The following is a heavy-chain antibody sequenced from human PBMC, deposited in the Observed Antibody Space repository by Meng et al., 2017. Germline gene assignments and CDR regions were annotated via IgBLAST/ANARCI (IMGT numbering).Heavy chain of an antibody. CDR2: IFHSGTT. CDR1: GGSVSSGGYS. CDR3: ARGYGGLDY. D-gene: IGHD3-10*01. Sequence: QLQLQESGSGLVKPSPTLSLTCAVSGGSVSSGGYSRNWIRQPPGKGLEWIGYIFHSGTTYYNPSLESRVTISIDTSKNQFSLKVTSATAADTAVYYCARGYGGLDYWGQGTLVTVSS. J-gene: IGHJ4*02. V-gene: IGHV4-30-2*01.